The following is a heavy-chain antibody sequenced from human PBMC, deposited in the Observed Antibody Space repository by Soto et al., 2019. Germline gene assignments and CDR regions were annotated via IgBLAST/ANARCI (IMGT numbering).Heavy chain of an antibody. CDR3: TTPLGQNDYGDYDVHYGMDV. J-gene: IGHJ6*02. CDR1: GFTFSNAW. D-gene: IGHD4-17*01. V-gene: IGHV3-15*07. CDR2: IKSKTDGGTT. Sequence: EVQLVESGGGLVKPGGSLRLSCAASGFTFSNAWMNWVRQAPGKGLEWVGRIKSKTDGGTTDYAAPVKGRFTISRDDSKNTLYLQMNSLKTEDTAVYYCTTPLGQNDYGDYDVHYGMDVWGQGTTVTVSS.